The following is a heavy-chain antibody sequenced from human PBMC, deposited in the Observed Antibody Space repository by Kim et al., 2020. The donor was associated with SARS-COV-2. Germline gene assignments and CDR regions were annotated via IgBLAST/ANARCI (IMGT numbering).Heavy chain of an antibody. CDR2: ISGNGGST. J-gene: IGHJ4*02. V-gene: IGHV3-23*01. D-gene: IGHD1-26*01. CDR1: EFTFSNYA. CDR3: AKVPSGSWTHRTFDY. Sequence: GGSLRLSCAASEFTFSNYAMNWVRQAPGKGLEWVSAISGNGGSTYYADSVKGRFTIYRDTSKNTLYLQMNSLRAEDTAVYYCAKVPSGSWTHRTFDYWGQGTLVIVSS.